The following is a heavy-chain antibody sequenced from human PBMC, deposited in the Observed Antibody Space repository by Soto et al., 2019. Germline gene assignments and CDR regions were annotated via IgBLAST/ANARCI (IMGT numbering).Heavy chain of an antibody. CDR1: GGTFSSYA. J-gene: IGHJ4*02. D-gene: IGHD2-21*02. CDR3: ASAYCGGDCYSPFDY. CDR2: IIPIFGTA. V-gene: IGHV1-69*13. Sequence: SVKVSCKASGGTFSSYAISWVRQAPGQGLEWMGGIIPIFGTANYAQKFQGRVTITADESTSTAYMELSSLRSEDTAVYYCASAYCGGDCYSPFDYWGQGTLVTVSS.